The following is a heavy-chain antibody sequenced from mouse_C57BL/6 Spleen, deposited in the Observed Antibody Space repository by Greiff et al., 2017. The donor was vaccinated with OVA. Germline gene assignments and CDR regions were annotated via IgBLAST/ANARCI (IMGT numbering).Heavy chain of an antibody. D-gene: IGHD6-1*01. Sequence: EVQLQQSGPELVKPGASVKIPCKASGYTFTDYNMDWVTQSHGKRLEWIGDINPNNGGTIYNQKFKGKATLTVDKSSSTAYMELRSLTSEDTAVYYCARGSGSRAWFADWGQGTLVTVSA. CDR2: INPNNGGT. J-gene: IGHJ3*01. CDR1: GYTFTDYN. CDR3: ARGSGSRAWFAD. V-gene: IGHV1-18*01.